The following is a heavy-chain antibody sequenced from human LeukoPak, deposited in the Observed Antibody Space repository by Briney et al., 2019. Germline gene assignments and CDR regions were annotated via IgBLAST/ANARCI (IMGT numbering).Heavy chain of an antibody. V-gene: IGHV3-9*01. CDR1: GFTFDDYA. J-gene: IGHJ3*02. Sequence: PGRSLRLSCAASGFTFDDYAMHWVRQAPGKGLEWVSGISWNSGSIGYADSVKGRFTISRDNAKNSLYLQMNSLRAEDTALYYCAKGREWELLTAFDIWGHGTMVTVSS. CDR2: ISWNSGSI. CDR3: AKGREWELLTAFDI. D-gene: IGHD1-26*01.